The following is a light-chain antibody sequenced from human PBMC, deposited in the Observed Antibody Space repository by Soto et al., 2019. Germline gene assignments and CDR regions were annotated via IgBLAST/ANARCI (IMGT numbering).Light chain of an antibody. J-gene: IGKJ1*01. Sequence: AIRMTQSPSSLSASTGDRVTITCRASQGISSYLAWYQQKPGKAPKLLIYAASTLQSGVPSMFSCSGSGTDSTLTISCLQTEDFATYYCQQYYSYPPRTFAQGTKVEIK. CDR2: AAS. CDR3: QQYYSYPPRT. V-gene: IGKV1-8*01. CDR1: QGISSY.